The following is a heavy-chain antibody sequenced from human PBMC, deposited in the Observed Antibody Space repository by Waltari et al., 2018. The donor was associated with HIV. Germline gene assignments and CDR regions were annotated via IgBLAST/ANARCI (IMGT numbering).Heavy chain of an antibody. CDR3: VRVVSDGNGSSWLDP. V-gene: IGHV4-4*02. CDR1: GGSISTYNW. Sequence: QVQLQESGPGQVEPSGTLSLTCAVSGGSISTYNWWTWVRQPPGKGLEWIGEIYHPGRTNDKKSLKSGVTISVDKSKNQFSLELRSVTAADTAVYYCVRVVSDGNGSSWLDPWGQGTLVTVSS. J-gene: IGHJ5*02. CDR2: IYHPGRT. D-gene: IGHD2-21*01.